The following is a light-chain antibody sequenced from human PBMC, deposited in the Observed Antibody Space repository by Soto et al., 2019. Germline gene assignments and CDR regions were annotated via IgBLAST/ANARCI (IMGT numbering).Light chain of an antibody. CDR1: QSVSSSY. CDR3: QQYGGSFRV. CDR2: GAS. J-gene: IGKJ3*01. Sequence: EIVVTQSPGTLSLSPGERATLSCRASQSVSSSYLAWYQQKPGQAPRLLIYGASSRATGIPDRFSGSGSGTDFTLTISRLEPEDFAVYYCQQYGGSFRVFGPGTKVDIK. V-gene: IGKV3-20*01.